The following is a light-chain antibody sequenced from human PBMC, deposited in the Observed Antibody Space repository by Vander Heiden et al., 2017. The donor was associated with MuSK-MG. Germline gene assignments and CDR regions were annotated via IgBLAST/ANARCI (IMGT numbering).Light chain of an antibody. J-gene: IGKJ1*01. CDR3: QQMHSNHPLWT. Sequence: DIQMTQSPSSLSASVGDRVTITCRASQSISSYLNWYQQKPGKAPKLLIYAASSLQRGVKSRFSGSGDGTDVTLTINSRQPEDFESYYCQQMHSNHPLWTFGQGTKVEIK. V-gene: IGKV1-39*01. CDR2: AAS. CDR1: QSISSY.